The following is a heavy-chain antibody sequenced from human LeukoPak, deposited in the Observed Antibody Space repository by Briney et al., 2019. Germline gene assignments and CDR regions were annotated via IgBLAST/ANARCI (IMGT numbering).Heavy chain of an antibody. CDR3: ARGLFNYDNSGLNY. Sequence: GGSLRLSCAASGFTFSSYAMYWVRQAPGQGLEWVTKIWYDGSNKYYADSVKGRFTISRDNSKNTLYLQMNSLRAEDTAVYYCARGLFNYDNSGLNYWGQGTRVTVSS. CDR1: GFTFSSYA. D-gene: IGHD3-22*01. V-gene: IGHV3-33*01. J-gene: IGHJ4*02. CDR2: IWYDGSNK.